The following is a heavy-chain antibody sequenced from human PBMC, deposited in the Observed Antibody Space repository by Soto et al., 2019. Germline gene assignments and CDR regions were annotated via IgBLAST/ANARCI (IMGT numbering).Heavy chain of an antibody. V-gene: IGHV3-48*03. CDR3: ASKIFGTTYFDY. J-gene: IGHJ4*02. D-gene: IGHD1-7*01. CDR2: IRGGGSPI. CDR1: GLTFSTYE. Sequence: GGSLRLSCAASGLTFSTYEMNWVRQAPGKGLEWVSYIRGGGSPILYADSVKGRFTISRDNAKNSLYLQMNSLRAEDTAIYYCASKIFGTTYFDYWGQGALVTVSS.